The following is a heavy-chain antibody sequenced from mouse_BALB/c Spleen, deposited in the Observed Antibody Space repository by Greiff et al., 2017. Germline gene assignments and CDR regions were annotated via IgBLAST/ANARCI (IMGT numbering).Heavy chain of an antibody. CDR3: ARGGGSSFPFYAMDY. CDR1: GFTFSSYA. Sequence: DVMLVESGGGLVKPGGSLKLSCAASGFTFSSYAMSWVRQTPEKRLEWVASISSGGSTYYPDSVKGRFTISRDNARNILYLQMSSLRSEDTAMYYCARGGGSSFPFYAMDYWGQGTSVTVSS. J-gene: IGHJ4*01. V-gene: IGHV5-6-5*01. D-gene: IGHD1-1*01. CDR2: ISSGGST.